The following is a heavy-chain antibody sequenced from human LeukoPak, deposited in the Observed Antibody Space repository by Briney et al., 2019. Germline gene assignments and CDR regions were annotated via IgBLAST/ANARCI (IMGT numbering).Heavy chain of an antibody. CDR3: ARGDNGSLLWFGELSENFDY. Sequence: ASVKVSCKASGDTLTSYDISWVRQAPGQGLEWMGGIMPMFGKANYAQKFQGRVTTTADKATSTAYMELSSLRSEDTAVYYCARGDNGSLLWFGELSENFDYWGQGSLVTVSS. CDR2: IMPMFGKA. J-gene: IGHJ4*02. D-gene: IGHD3-10*01. V-gene: IGHV1-69*06. CDR1: GDTLTSYD.